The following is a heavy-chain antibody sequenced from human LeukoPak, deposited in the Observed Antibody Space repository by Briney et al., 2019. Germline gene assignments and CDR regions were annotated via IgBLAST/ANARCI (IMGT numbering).Heavy chain of an antibody. D-gene: IGHD2-2*01. CDR2: INHSGST. CDR1: GGSFSGYY. J-gene: IGHJ4*02. V-gene: IGHV4-34*01. Sequence: SETLSLTCAIYGGSFSGYYWSWIRQPPGKGLEWIGEINHSGSTNYNPSLKSRVTISVDTSKNQFSLKLSSVTAADTAVYYCAGRVVVPAAPRPEVALDYWGQGTLVTVSS. CDR3: AGRVVVPAAPRPEVALDY.